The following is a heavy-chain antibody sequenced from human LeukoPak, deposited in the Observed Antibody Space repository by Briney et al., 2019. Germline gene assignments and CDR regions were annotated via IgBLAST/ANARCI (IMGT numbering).Heavy chain of an antibody. Sequence: GGSLRLSCAASGFXFSDYYMSWIRQAPGKGLERVSYISGGSRYTNYADSVKGRFTISRDNAKNSLYLQMNSLRAEDTAVYYCAREYGSGSCFDFWGQGTLVTVSS. J-gene: IGHJ4*02. CDR3: AREYGSGSCFDF. CDR2: ISGGSRYT. V-gene: IGHV3-11*05. D-gene: IGHD3-10*01. CDR1: GFXFSDYY.